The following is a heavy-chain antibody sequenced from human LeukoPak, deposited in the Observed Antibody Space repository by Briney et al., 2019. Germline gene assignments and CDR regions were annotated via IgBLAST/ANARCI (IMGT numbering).Heavy chain of an antibody. CDR3: AGSLLNIAVAGEFDY. CDR2: ISAYNGNT. Sequence: GASVKVSCKASGYTFTSYGISWVRQAPGQGLEWMGWISAYNGNTNYAQKLQGRVTMTTDTSTSTAYMELRSLRSDDTAVYYCAGSLLNIAVAGEFDYWGQGTLVTVSS. D-gene: IGHD6-19*01. CDR1: GYTFTSYG. V-gene: IGHV1-18*01. J-gene: IGHJ4*02.